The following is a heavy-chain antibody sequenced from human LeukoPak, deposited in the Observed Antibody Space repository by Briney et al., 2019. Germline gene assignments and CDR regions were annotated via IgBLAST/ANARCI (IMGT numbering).Heavy chain of an antibody. CDR2: IKHDGSEK. Sequence: GGSLRLSCAASGFTFSSYWLSWIRQAPGKGLEWVANIKHDGSEKYYMDSVKGRFTISRDNAKNSLYLQMNSLRAEDTAVYYCARDSSIFGVFWGQGTSVTVSS. CDR1: GFTFSSYW. J-gene: IGHJ4*02. D-gene: IGHD3-3*01. V-gene: IGHV3-7*01. CDR3: ARDSSIFGVF.